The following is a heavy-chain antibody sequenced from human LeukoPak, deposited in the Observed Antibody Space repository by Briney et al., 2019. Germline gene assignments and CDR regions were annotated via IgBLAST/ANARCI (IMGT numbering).Heavy chain of an antibody. Sequence: SVKVSCKASGGTFSSYAISWVRQAPGQGLEWMGGIIPIFGTANYARKFQGRVTITADESTSTAYMELSSLRSEDTAVYYCARGIYSSSWYSFFDYWGQGTLVTVSS. CDR2: IIPIFGTA. D-gene: IGHD6-13*01. J-gene: IGHJ4*02. V-gene: IGHV1-69*01. CDR1: GGTFSSYA. CDR3: ARGIYSSSWYSFFDY.